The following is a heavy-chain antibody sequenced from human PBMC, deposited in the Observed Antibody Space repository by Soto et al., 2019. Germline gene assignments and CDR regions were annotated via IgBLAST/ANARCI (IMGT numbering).Heavy chain of an antibody. J-gene: IGHJ4*02. CDR2: ISSDGSDK. Sequence: GGSLRLSCAASGFTFSSYGMHWVRQAPGKGLEWVAVISSDGSDKYYADSVKGRFTISRDNSKNTLYLQMNSLRAEDTAVYYCAKARDTALIHWGQGTLVTVSS. CDR1: GFTFSSYG. V-gene: IGHV3-30*18. D-gene: IGHD5-18*01. CDR3: AKARDTALIH.